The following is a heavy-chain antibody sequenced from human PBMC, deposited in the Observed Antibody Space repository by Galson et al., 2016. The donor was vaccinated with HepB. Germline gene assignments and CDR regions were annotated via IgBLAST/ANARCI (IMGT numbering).Heavy chain of an antibody. Sequence: SVKVSCKASGYTFSDFGISWVRQAPGQGLEWMGWISAFNGDTNYAQNLQGRVTMTTDTPTRTAYMELWSLTSDDTALYYCARDEMILSGFRTPGAFDIWGQGTMVSVSS. D-gene: IGHD3-3*01. J-gene: IGHJ3*02. V-gene: IGHV1-18*01. CDR3: ARDEMILSGFRTPGAFDI. CDR2: ISAFNGDT. CDR1: GYTFSDFG.